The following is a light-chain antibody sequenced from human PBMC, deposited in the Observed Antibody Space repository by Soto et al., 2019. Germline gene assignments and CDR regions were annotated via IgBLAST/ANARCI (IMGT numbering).Light chain of an antibody. V-gene: IGKV3-20*01. Sequence: EIVMTQSPATLSVSPGERATLSCRASQSVNINLAWYQQKPGQAPRLLIFGASSRANGIPDRFSGSGSGTDFTLTISRLEPEDFAVYYCQQYGSSPWTFGQGTKVDIK. CDR2: GAS. J-gene: IGKJ1*01. CDR1: QSVNIN. CDR3: QQYGSSPWT.